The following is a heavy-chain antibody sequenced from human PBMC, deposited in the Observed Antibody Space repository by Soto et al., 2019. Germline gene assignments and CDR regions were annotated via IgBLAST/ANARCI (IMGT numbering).Heavy chain of an antibody. CDR2: INGKSGDS. J-gene: IGHJ5*02. CDR3: ARGGPPLYDSGPGIYYDDVSPFDP. Sequence: XSVKVSCKAPGHTLIGNYMHWVRQAPGQGLEWMGWINGKSGDSIYAPKFQGRVTMTRDTSMSTFYMDMSRLRSDDTAVYYCARGGPPLYDSGPGIYYDDVSPFDPWGQGTLVTVSS. D-gene: IGHD3-10*01. CDR1: GHTLIGNY. V-gene: IGHV1-2*02.